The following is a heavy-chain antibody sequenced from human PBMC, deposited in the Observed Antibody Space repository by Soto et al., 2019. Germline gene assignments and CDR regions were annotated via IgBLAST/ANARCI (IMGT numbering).Heavy chain of an antibody. Sequence: GGSLRLSCAVSGFTFSAYWMHWVRQVPGKGLTWVSRISDDGSTATYADSVKGRFVISRDNAKNSLYLEMNTLRVDNSGLYYCARGPRVSSTGTGAHWGRGTLVTVSS. J-gene: IGHJ4*02. CDR2: ISDDGSTA. CDR3: ARGPRVSSTGTGAH. D-gene: IGHD1-1*01. V-gene: IGHV3-74*01. CDR1: GFTFSAYW.